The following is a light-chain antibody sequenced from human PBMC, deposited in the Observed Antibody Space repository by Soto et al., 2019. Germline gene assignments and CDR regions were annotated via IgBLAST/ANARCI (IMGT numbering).Light chain of an antibody. CDR2: DNN. J-gene: IGLJ1*01. CDR3: QSYDGSLSGFV. V-gene: IGLV1-40*01. Sequence: QPVLTQPPSVSGAPGQRVTISCTGSRSNIGAGYDVHWYQQLPGIAPKLLIYDNNNRPSGVPDRVSGSKSGTSASLAITGLQAEDEADYYCQSYDGSLSGFVFGTGTKLTVL. CDR1: RSNIGAGYD.